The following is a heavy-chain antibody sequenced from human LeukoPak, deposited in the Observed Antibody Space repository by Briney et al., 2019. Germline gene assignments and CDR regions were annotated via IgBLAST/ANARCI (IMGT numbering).Heavy chain of an antibody. J-gene: IGHJ4*02. D-gene: IGHD3-10*01. Sequence: PSETLSLTFTVSGGSISSYYWSWIRQPPGKGLEWIGYIYYSGSTNYNPSLKSRVTISVDTSKNQFSLKLSSVTAADTAVYYCARHIVPYYYGSGSFQPFDYWGQGTLVTVSS. CDR1: GGSISSYY. CDR3: ARHIVPYYYGSGSFQPFDY. CDR2: IYYSGST. V-gene: IGHV4-59*08.